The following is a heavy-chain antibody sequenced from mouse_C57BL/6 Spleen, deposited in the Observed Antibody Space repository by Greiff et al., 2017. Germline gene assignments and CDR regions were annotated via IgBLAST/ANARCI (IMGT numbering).Heavy chain of an antibody. CDR2: ISSGSSTI. D-gene: IGHD2-2*01. Sequence: EVKLQESGGGLVKPGGSLKLSCAASGFTFSDYGMHWVRQAPEKGLEWVAYISSGSSTIYYADTVKGRFTISRDNAKNTLFLQMTSLRAEDTAIYYCARRGYVYDDPYAMDYGGQGTSVTVSS. J-gene: IGHJ4*01. CDR3: ARRGYVYDDPYAMDY. V-gene: IGHV5-17*01. CDR1: GFTFSDYG.